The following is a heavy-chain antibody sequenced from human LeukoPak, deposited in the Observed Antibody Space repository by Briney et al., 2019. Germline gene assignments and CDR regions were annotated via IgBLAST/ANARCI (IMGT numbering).Heavy chain of an antibody. J-gene: IGHJ6*02. CDR3: AGCSGGSCYSRGKYGVDV. V-gene: IGHV3-23*01. CDR2: ISTSGDFT. D-gene: IGHD2-15*01. CDR1: GFTFSSYA. Sequence: PGGSLRLSYATSGFTFSSYAMNWVRQAPGKGLECVSFISTSGDFTYYAASVKGRFTVSRDNSKNTLYLQMNSLRADDTAVYYCAGCSGGSCYSRGKYGVDVWGQGTTVIVSS.